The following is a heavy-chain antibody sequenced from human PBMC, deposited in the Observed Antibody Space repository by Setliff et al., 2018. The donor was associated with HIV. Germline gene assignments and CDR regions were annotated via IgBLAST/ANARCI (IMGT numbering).Heavy chain of an antibody. CDR3: ARGMDYYDTSGYYQYYFDY. CDR2: INPKSDGT. V-gene: IGHV1-2*04. CDR1: GYSFTDYY. J-gene: IGHJ4*02. Sequence: ASVKVSCKASGYSFTDYYIRWVRQAPGQGLEWMGWINPKSDGTNYAQKFQGWFTMTRDTSISTAYMELSRLRSDDTAVYYCARGMDYYDTSGYYQYYFDYWGQGTLVTVSS. D-gene: IGHD3-22*01.